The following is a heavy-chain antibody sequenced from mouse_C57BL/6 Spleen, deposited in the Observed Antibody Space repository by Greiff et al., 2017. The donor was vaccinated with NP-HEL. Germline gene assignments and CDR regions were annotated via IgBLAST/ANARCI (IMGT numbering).Heavy chain of an antibody. J-gene: IGHJ2*01. CDR2: IRNKANGYTT. V-gene: IGHV7-3*01. CDR3: ARDGAYDYDDGYYFGC. D-gene: IGHD2-4*01. Sequence: EVQGVESGGGLVQPGGSLSLSCAASGFTFTDYYMSWVRQPPGKALEWLGFIRNKANGYTTEYSASVKGRFTISRDNSQSILYLQMKALRAEDSATYYCARDGAYDYDDGYYFGCWGHGTTLTVSS. CDR1: GFTFTDYY.